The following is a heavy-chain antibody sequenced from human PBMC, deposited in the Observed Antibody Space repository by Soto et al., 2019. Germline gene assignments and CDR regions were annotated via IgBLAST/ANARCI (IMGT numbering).Heavy chain of an antibody. J-gene: IGHJ4*02. Sequence: ASVKVSCKVSGYTLTELSMHWVRQAPGKGLEWMGGFDPEDGETIYAQKFQGRVTMTEDTSTDTAYMELSSLRSEDTAVYYCATVVYQLGPKTSPNFDYWGQGTLVTVSS. CDR2: FDPEDGET. V-gene: IGHV1-24*01. CDR1: GYTLTELS. CDR3: ATVVYQLGPKTSPNFDY. D-gene: IGHD2-2*01.